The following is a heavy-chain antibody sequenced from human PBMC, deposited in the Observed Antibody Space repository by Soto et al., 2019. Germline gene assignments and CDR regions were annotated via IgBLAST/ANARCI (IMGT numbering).Heavy chain of an antibody. D-gene: IGHD1-1*01. Sequence: ASVKVSCKASGYTFTSYYMHWVRQAPGQGLEWMGWMSPNSGATGYAQKFQGKFTMTRDTSISTAYMELSNLGSEDTAIYYCARGVDAGVDVWGQGTTVTVSS. CDR3: ARGVDAGVDV. CDR1: GYTFTSYY. J-gene: IGHJ6*02. CDR2: MSPNSGAT. V-gene: IGHV1-8*02.